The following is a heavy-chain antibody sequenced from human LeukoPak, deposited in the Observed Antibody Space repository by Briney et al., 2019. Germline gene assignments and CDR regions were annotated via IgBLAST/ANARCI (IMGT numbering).Heavy chain of an antibody. Sequence: GASVKVSCKASGYTVTSYGISWVRQAPGQGLEWMGWISAYNGNTNYAQKLQGRVTMTTDTSTSTAYMELRSLRSDDTAVYYCARVRGSPWGYYESSGYDHFDYWGQGTLVTVSS. CDR2: ISAYNGNT. CDR3: ARVRGSPWGYYESSGYDHFDY. J-gene: IGHJ4*02. D-gene: IGHD3-22*01. V-gene: IGHV1-18*01. CDR1: GYTVTSYG.